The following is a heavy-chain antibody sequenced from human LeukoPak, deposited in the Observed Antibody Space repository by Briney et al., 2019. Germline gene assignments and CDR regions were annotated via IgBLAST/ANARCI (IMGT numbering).Heavy chain of an antibody. CDR1: GGSISSGGYY. V-gene: IGHV4-31*03. Sequence: KTSETLSLTCTVSGGSISSGGYYWSWIRQHPGKGLEWIGYTHYSGSTYDNPSLKSRVTISVDTSKNQFSLKLSSVTAADTAVYYCASGLESDYYDNHWGQGTLVTVSS. D-gene: IGHD3-22*01. CDR2: THYSGST. J-gene: IGHJ5*02. CDR3: ASGLESDYYDNH.